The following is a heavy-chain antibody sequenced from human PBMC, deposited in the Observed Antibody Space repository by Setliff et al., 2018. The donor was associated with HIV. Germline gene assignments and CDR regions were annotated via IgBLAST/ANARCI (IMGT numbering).Heavy chain of an antibody. CDR3: ARGEPSILIEPAAFFDY. D-gene: IGHD2-2*01. Sequence: GESLRLSCAASGFTFSSYEMNWVRQAPGKGLEWVSYISSSGSTIHFADSVRGRFTISRDNAKNSVYLQMNSLRAEDTAVYYCARGEPSILIEPAAFFDYWGQGTLVTSPQ. J-gene: IGHJ4*02. V-gene: IGHV3-48*03. CDR2: ISSSGSTI. CDR1: GFTFSSYE.